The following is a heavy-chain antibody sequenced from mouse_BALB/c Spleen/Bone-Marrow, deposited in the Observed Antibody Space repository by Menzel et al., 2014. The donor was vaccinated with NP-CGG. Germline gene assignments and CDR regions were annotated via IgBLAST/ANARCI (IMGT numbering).Heavy chain of an antibody. V-gene: IGHV1-7*01. D-gene: IGHD2-1*01. Sequence: AQLQQSAAELAKPGASVKMSRKASGYTFTRHWMYWVKQRLGQGLEWIGYINPSTGYTEYNQKFKDKATLTADKSSSTAYMQLSSLTSEDSAVYCCVCGNCFLAYWGQGTLVTVSA. CDR1: GYTFTRHW. CDR2: INPSTGYT. CDR3: VCGNCFLAY. J-gene: IGHJ3*01.